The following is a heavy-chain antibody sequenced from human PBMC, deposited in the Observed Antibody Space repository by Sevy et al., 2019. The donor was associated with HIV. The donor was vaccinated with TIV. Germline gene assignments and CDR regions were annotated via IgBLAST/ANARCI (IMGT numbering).Heavy chain of an antibody. CDR2: IYSGGST. Sequence: GGSLRLSCAASGFTVSSNYMSWVRQAPGKGLEWVSAIYSGGSTYYADSVKGRFTISRDNSKNTLYLQMNSLRAEDTAVYYCARVGNYDILTGLGTWYYYGMDVWGQGTTVTVSS. J-gene: IGHJ6*02. CDR1: GFTVSSNY. D-gene: IGHD3-9*01. CDR3: ARVGNYDILTGLGTWYYYGMDV. V-gene: IGHV3-53*01.